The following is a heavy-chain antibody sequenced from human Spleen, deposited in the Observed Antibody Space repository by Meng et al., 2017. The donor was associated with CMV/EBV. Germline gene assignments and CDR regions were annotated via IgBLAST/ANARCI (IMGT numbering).Heavy chain of an antibody. Sequence: GGSLRLSCAASGFPFSSFAMSWVRQAPGEGLEWVSVISGNGGTTYYADSVKGRFTISRDNSKNTVYLQMNSLRAEDTAVYHCAKDFDIVVLPPGSPPVSFWGQGTLVTVSS. CDR3: AKDFDIVVLPPGSPPVSF. CDR2: ISGNGGTT. V-gene: IGHV3-23*01. D-gene: IGHD2-2*01. J-gene: IGHJ4*02. CDR1: GFPFSSFA.